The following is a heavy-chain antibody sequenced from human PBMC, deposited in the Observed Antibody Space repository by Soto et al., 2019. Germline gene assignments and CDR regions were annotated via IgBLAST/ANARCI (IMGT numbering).Heavy chain of an antibody. CDR1: GFTFDDYV. J-gene: IGHJ4*02. CDR3: AKAPYYYSSGSYYIRSIYY. D-gene: IGHD3-10*01. V-gene: IGHV3-9*01. Sequence: GGSLRLSCVASGFTFDDYVMHWVRQAPGKGLEWVSDISWNSGSITYADSVKGRFTISRDNAKNSLYLQMNSLRAEDTALYYCAKAPYYYSSGSYYIRSIYYWGQGTQVTVAS. CDR2: ISWNSGSI.